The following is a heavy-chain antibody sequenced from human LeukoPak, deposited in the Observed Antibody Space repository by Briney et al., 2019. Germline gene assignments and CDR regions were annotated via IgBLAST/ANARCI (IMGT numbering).Heavy chain of an antibody. D-gene: IGHD3-3*01. CDR1: GYTVSELS. CDR3: SSSGVEEWQGLHF. V-gene: IGHV1-24*01. CDR2: FDVAETDT. Sequence: VKVSCKVSGYTVSELSMHWVRQAHGKGLEWMGGFDVAETDTIYAQKFQGRVTMTEDTSSDTAYMELNSLTSEDTAVYYCSSSGVEEWQGLHFWGQGTLVTVSS. J-gene: IGHJ4*02.